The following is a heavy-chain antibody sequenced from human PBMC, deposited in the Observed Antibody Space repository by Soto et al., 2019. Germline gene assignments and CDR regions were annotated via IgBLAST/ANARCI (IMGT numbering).Heavy chain of an antibody. CDR2: IYGGLTT. Sequence: PVGSLRLSCAASGFTVSSTYMTWVRQAPGKGLEWVSVIYGGLTTSYTDSVKGRFTISRDNSKNTLFLQMNSLRAEDTAVYYCARDRIEAAGTPRFNYYYGMDVWGQGTTVTVSS. D-gene: IGHD6-13*01. CDR3: ARDRIEAAGTPRFNYYYGMDV. V-gene: IGHV3-53*01. J-gene: IGHJ6*02. CDR1: GFTVSSTY.